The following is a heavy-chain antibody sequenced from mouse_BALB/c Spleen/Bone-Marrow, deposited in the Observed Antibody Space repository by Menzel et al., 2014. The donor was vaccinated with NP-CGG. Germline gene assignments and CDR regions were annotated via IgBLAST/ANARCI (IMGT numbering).Heavy chain of an antibody. CDR3: ARQSRYEDYYAMDY. D-gene: IGHD2-14*01. CDR1: GFTFSSYY. J-gene: IGHJ4*01. V-gene: IGHV5-6-2*01. CDR2: INSNGGTT. Sequence: EVQLQESGGGLVKLGGSLKLSCAASGFTFSSYYMSWVRQTPEKRLELVAAINSNGGTTYYPDTVKGRFTISRDNAKNTLYLQMSSLKSEDTALYYCARQSRYEDYYAMDYWGQGTSVTVSS.